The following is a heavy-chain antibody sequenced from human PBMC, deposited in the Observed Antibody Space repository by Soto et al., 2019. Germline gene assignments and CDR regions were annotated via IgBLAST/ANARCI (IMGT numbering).Heavy chain of an antibody. J-gene: IGHJ6*02. CDR1: GGSITSITNHY. Sequence: QVRLQESGPGLVKPSETLSLTCTVSGGSITSITNHYCSWIRQPPGKGLEWIGYISYSGHTSYNPSLKSRVILSVDTSKNQVCLNLASVTAADTAVYYCATQGFGTLHGLVDVWGQGTTVTVSS. CDR3: ATQGFGTLHGLVDV. D-gene: IGHD1-7*01. V-gene: IGHV4-59*08. CDR2: ISYSGHT.